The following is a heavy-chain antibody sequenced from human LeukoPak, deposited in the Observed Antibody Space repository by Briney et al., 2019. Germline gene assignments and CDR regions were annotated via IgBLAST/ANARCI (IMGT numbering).Heavy chain of an antibody. CDR3: ARAPQLLWFEYYYYGMDV. V-gene: IGHV1-8*01. J-gene: IGHJ6*02. Sequence: ASVKVSCKASGYTFTSYDVNWVRQATGQGLEWMGWMNPNSGNTGYAQKLQGRVTMTRNTSISTAYMELSSLRSEDTAVYYCARAPQLLWFEYYYYGMDVWGQGTTVTVSS. CDR1: GYTFTSYD. CDR2: MNPNSGNT. D-gene: IGHD3-10*01.